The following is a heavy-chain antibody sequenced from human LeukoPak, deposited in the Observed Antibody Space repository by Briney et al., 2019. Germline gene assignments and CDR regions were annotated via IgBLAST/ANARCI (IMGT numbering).Heavy chain of an antibody. V-gene: IGHV3-23*01. J-gene: IGHJ4*02. CDR1: GFTFSSYA. CDR3: AKAAPYYYDSSGYYNPFDY. D-gene: IGHD3-22*01. CDR2: ISGSGGST. Sequence: GGSLRLSCAASGFTFSSYAMSWVRQAPGKGLEWVSAISGSGGSTYYADSVKGRFTISRDNSKNTLYLQMNSLRAEDTAVYYCAKAAPYYYDSSGYYNPFDYWGQGTLVTVSS.